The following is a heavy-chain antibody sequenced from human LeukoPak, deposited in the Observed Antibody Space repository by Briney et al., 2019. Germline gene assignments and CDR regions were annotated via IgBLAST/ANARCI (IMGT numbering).Heavy chain of an antibody. CDR1: GGSIRSSYYY. CDR2: INHSGST. Sequence: SETLSLTCTVSGGSIRSSYYYWSWIRQPPGKGLEWIGEINHSGSTNYNPSLKSRVTISVDTSKNQFSLKLSSVTAADTAVYYCARGPRKYNWNHAAGLDYWGQGTMVTVSS. V-gene: IGHV4-39*07. CDR3: ARGPRKYNWNHAAGLDY. D-gene: IGHD1-1*01. J-gene: IGHJ3*01.